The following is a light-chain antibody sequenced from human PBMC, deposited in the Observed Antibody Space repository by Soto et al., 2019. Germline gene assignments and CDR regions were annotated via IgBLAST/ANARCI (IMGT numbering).Light chain of an antibody. V-gene: IGKV1-12*01. Sequence: DIQMTQSPSSVSASVGDRVTITCRASQGINTWLAWYQQKPGTAPELLIYAASNLQSGVPSRFSGSGSGTDFTLTISSLQPEDFATYYCQQANSFPPTFGGGTKVEMK. CDR2: AAS. CDR1: QGINTW. CDR3: QQANSFPPT. J-gene: IGKJ4*01.